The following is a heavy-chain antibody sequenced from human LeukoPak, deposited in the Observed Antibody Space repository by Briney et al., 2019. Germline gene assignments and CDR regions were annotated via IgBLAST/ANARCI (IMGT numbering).Heavy chain of an antibody. J-gene: IGHJ4*02. CDR1: GGSISSGDYY. D-gene: IGHD6-13*01. V-gene: IGHV4-30-4*01. CDR3: ARESSSGMAAANY. CDR2: IYYSGST. Sequence: SSETLSLTCTVSGGSISSGDYYWSWIRQPPGKGLEWIGYIYYSGSTYYNPSLKSRVTISVDTSKNQFSLKLSSVTAADTAVYYCARESSSGMAAANYWGQGTLVTVSS.